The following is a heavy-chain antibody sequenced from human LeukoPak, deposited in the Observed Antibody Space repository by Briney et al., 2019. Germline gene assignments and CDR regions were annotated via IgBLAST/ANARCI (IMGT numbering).Heavy chain of an antibody. CDR1: GFTFSSYW. D-gene: IGHD6-19*01. V-gene: IGHV3-7*04. CDR3: ARVIGVAGVPTQTD. CDR2: IKQDGSEK. Sequence: GGSLRLSCAASGFTFSSYWMSWVRQAPGKGLEWVANIKQDGSEKYYVDSVKGRFTTSRDNAKNSLYLQMNSLRAEDTAVYYCARVIGVAGVPTQTDWGQGTLVTVSS. J-gene: IGHJ4*02.